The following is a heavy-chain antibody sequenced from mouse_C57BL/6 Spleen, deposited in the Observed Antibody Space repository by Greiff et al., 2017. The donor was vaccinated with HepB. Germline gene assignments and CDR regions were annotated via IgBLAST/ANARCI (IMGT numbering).Heavy chain of an antibody. J-gene: IGHJ1*03. Sequence: QVHVKQSGPGLVQPSQSLSITCTVSGFSLTSYGVHWVRQSPGKGLEWLGVIWSGGSTDYNAAFISRLSISKDNSKSQVFFKMNSLQADDTAIYYCARKSGWSGYFDVWGTGTTVTVSS. V-gene: IGHV2-2*01. D-gene: IGHD2-3*01. CDR2: IWSGGST. CDR3: ARKSGWSGYFDV. CDR1: GFSLTSYG.